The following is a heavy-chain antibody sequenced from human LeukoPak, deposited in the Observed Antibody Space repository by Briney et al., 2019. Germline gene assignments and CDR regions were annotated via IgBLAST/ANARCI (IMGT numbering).Heavy chain of an antibody. CDR1: GGSFSGYY. CDR2: INHSGST. CDR3: ARYIAARPIRPYYYYYYMDV. J-gene: IGHJ6*03. D-gene: IGHD6-6*01. V-gene: IGHV4-34*01. Sequence: SETLSLTCAVYGGSFSGYYWSWIRQPPGKGLEWIGEINHSGSTNYNPSLKSRVTISVDTSKNQFSLKLSSVTAADTAVYYCARYIAARPIRPYYYYYYMDVWGKGTTVTVSS.